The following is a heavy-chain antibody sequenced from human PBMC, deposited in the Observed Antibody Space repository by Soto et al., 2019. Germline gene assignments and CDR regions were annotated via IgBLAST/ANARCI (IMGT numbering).Heavy chain of an antibody. CDR2: INHSGSA. V-gene: IGHV4-34*01. D-gene: IGHD6-13*01. Sequence: SETLSLTCAVYGGSFSGYYWSWIRQPPGKGLEWIGEINHSGSANYNPSLKSRVTISVDTSKNQFSLKLSSVTAADTAVYYCATGRGIAAADINWFDPWGQGTLVTVSS. J-gene: IGHJ5*02. CDR3: ATGRGIAAADINWFDP. CDR1: GGSFSGYY.